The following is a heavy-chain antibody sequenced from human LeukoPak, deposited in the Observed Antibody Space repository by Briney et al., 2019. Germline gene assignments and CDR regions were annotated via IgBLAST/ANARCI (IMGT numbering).Heavy chain of an antibody. D-gene: IGHD3-22*01. Sequence: SVKVSCKASGYIFVSYGISWVRQAPGQGLEWIGWIVVGSGNTNYAQKFQERVTITRDMSTSTAYMELSSLRSEDTAVYYCAADKPNSSAARSNAFDIWGQGTMVTVSS. CDR1: GYIFVSYG. V-gene: IGHV1-58*02. J-gene: IGHJ3*02. CDR2: IVVGSGNT. CDR3: AADKPNSSAARSNAFDI.